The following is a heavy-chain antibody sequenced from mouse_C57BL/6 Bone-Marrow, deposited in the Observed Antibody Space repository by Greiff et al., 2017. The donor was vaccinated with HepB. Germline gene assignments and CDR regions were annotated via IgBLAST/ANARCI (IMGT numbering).Heavy chain of an antibody. D-gene: IGHD2-2*01. CDR2: ISSGGSYT. Sequence: EVKLMESGGDLVKPGGSLKLSCAASGFTFSSYGMSWVRQTPDKRLAWVATISSGGSYTYYPDSVKGRFTISRDNAKNTLYLQMSSLKSEDTAMYYCARHDFGVTTDGASSWFAYWGQGTLVTVSA. CDR1: GFTFSSYG. J-gene: IGHJ3*01. V-gene: IGHV5-6*01. CDR3: ARHDFGVTTDGASSWFAY.